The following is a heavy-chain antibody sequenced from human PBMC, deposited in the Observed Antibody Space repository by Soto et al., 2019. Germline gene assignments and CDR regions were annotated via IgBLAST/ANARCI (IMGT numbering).Heavy chain of an antibody. Sequence: EVQLVESGGGLVQPGGSLRLSCAASGFTFSSYWMHWVRQAPGKGLVWGSRIKSDGSGTYYADSVMGRLTISRDNAKNTLYLQMNSLRAEDTAVYYCVRGDGDYNDGNGYLGRHWGQGDLVTVSS. D-gene: IGHD5-18*01. J-gene: IGHJ4*02. CDR1: GFTFSSYW. CDR3: VRGDGDYNDGNGYLGRH. V-gene: IGHV3-74*01. CDR2: IKSDGSGT.